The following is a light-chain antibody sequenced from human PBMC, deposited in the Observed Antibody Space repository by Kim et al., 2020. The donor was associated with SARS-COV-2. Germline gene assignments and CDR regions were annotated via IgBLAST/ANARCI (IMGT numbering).Light chain of an antibody. V-gene: IGKV3-20*01. CDR1: QSIKSNY. Sequence: SPGERATLACRAIQSIKSNYLAWYQQKPGQPPRLLIYGASYRATGIPDRFSGSGFETDFTLTITGLEPDDFAVYYCQQYGDSQYTFGQGTKVDIK. J-gene: IGKJ2*01. CDR3: QQYGDSQYT. CDR2: GAS.